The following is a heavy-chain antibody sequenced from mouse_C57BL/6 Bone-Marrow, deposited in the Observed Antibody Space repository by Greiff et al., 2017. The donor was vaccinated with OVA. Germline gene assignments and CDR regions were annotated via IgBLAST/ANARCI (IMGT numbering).Heavy chain of an antibody. CDR3: TTRSYYGSRPWFAY. D-gene: IGHD1-1*01. CDR1: GFNIKDDY. Sequence: EVQLQQSGAELVRPGASVKLSCTASGFNIKDDYMHWVKQRPEQGLEWIGWIDPENGDTEYASKFQGKATITADTSSNTAYLQLSSLTSEDTAVYYCTTRSYYGSRPWFAYWGQGTLVTVSA. J-gene: IGHJ3*01. CDR2: IDPENGDT. V-gene: IGHV14-4*01.